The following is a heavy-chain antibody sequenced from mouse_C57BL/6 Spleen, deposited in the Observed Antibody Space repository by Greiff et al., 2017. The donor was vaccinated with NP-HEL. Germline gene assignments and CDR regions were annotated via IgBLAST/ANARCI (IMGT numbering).Heavy chain of an antibody. CDR1: GYAFSSSW. CDR2: FYHGDGDT. V-gene: IGHV1-82*01. J-gene: IGHJ2*01. CDR3: AKYYGSRYYY. D-gene: IGHD1-1*01. Sequence: QVQLQQSGPELVKPGASVKISCKASGYAFSSSWMNWVKQRPGKGLEWIGRFYHGDGDTNYNGKFKGKATLKEDKSTITAYMHLSSLTSEDSAVYFCAKYYGSRYYYWGQGTTLTVSA.